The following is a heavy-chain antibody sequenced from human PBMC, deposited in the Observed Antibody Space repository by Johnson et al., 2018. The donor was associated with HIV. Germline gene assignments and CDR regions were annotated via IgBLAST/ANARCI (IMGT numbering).Heavy chain of an antibody. Sequence: QVQLVESGGGVVQPGRSLRLSCAASGFTFSSYGMHWVRQAPGKGLEWVAFIRYDVSNKYYADSVKGRFTISRDNSKNTLYLQMNSLRAEDTAVFYCAREGWELPRTGFDVWGQGTMVTVSS. J-gene: IGHJ3*01. CDR1: GFTFSSYG. CDR3: AREGWELPRTGFDV. V-gene: IGHV3-30*02. D-gene: IGHD1-26*01. CDR2: IRYDVSNK.